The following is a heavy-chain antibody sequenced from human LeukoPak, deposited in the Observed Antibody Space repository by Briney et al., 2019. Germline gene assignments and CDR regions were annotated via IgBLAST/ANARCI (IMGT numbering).Heavy chain of an antibody. CDR3: ARGFYRYYFDY. J-gene: IGHJ4*02. CDR2: IRYDGSNK. Sequence: QPGGSLRLSCAASGFTFSSYGMHWVRQAPGKGLEWVAFIRYDGSNKYYADSVKGRFTISRDNSKNTLYLQMNSLRAEDTAVYYCARGFYRYYFDYWGQGTLVTVSS. V-gene: IGHV3-30*02. CDR1: GFTFSSYG. D-gene: IGHD3-16*02.